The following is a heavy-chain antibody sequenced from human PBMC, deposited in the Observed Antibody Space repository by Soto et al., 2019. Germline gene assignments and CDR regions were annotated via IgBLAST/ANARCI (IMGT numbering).Heavy chain of an antibody. J-gene: IGHJ4*02. CDR2: IWYDGSNK. CDR3: AIDRGYGDYEYDY. Sequence: SGGGVVQPGRSLRLSCAASGFTFSSYCMHWVRQPPGKGLEWVAVIWYDGSNKYYADSVKGRFTISRDNSKNTLYLQMNSLRAEDTAVYYCAIDRGYGDYEYDYWGQGTLVTVSS. CDR1: GFTFSSYC. V-gene: IGHV3-33*01. D-gene: IGHD4-17*01.